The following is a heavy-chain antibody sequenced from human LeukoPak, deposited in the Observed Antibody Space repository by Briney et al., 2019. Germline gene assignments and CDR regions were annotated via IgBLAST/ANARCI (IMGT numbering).Heavy chain of an antibody. D-gene: IGHD2-2*02. J-gene: IGHJ4*02. CDR1: GGSFSGYY. CDR2: INHSGST. CDR3: ARGPGYCSSTSCYTGDY. V-gene: IGHV4-34*01. Sequence: SETLSLTCAVYGGSFSGYYWSWIRQPPGKGLEWIGEINHSGSTNYSPSLKSRVTISVDTSKNQFSLKLSSVTAADTAVYYCARGPGYCSSTSCYTGDYWGQGTLVTVSS.